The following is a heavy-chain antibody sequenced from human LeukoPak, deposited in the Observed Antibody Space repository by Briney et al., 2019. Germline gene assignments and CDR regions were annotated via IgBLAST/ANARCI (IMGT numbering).Heavy chain of an antibody. CDR2: TSYDGRNK. CDR3: AKEIYYDSSAFFDY. D-gene: IGHD3-22*01. Sequence: GGSLRLSCAASGFTFSSYGMHWVRQAPGKGLEWVAVTSYDGRNKYYADSVKGRLTISRDNSKNTLYLQVNSLRTEDTAVYFCAKEIYYDSSAFFDYWGQGTLVTVST. J-gene: IGHJ4*02. V-gene: IGHV3-30*18. CDR1: GFTFSSYG.